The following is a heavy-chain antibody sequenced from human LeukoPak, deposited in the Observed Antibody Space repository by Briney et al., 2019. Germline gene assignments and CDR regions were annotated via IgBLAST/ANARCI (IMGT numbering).Heavy chain of an antibody. CDR3: ARWDIPTADIDN. Sequence: GGSLRLACAASGFTFSSYGMHWVRQAPGKGLGWVAVIRFDESHRSYADSVKGRFTIPRDNSKNTLFLQMNSLRAEDTALYYCARWDIPTADIDNWGQGTLVTVSS. J-gene: IGHJ4*02. V-gene: IGHV3-33*01. CDR2: IRFDESHR. D-gene: IGHD6-25*01. CDR1: GFTFSSYG.